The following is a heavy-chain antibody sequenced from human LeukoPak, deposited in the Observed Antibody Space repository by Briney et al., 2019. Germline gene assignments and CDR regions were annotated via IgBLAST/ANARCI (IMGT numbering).Heavy chain of an antibody. CDR3: ARYQQTGYESDY. CDR2: IGHDGSGA. J-gene: IGHJ4*02. D-gene: IGHD5-12*01. Sequence: PGGSLRLSWAAYGFPFSNYWMHWVRQSPGKGLICVARIGHDGSGAGYADSVKGRFTISRDNAKSKLYLQMNSLRAEDTAVYYCARYQQTGYESDYWGQGTLVTVSS. CDR1: GFPFSNYW. V-gene: IGHV3-74*01.